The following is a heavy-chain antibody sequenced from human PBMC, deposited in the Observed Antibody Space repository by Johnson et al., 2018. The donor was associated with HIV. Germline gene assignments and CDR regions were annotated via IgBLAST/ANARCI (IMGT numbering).Heavy chain of an antibody. CDR3: AAYGSGDGEAFDI. CDR1: GFTFDDYG. D-gene: IGHD3-10*01. V-gene: IGHV3-23*04. CDR2: ISGSGGST. Sequence: VQVVESGGGVLRPGGSLRLSCAASGFTFDDYGMNWVRQAPGKGLEWVSGISGSGGSTYYADSVTGRFTISRDNSKNTLYLQMTSLRAEDTAVYYCAAYGSGDGEAFDIWGQGTMVTVSS. J-gene: IGHJ3*02.